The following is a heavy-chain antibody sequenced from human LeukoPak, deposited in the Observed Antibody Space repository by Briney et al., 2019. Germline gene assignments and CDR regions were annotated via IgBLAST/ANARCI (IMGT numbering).Heavy chain of an antibody. D-gene: IGHD4-17*01. CDR3: ARGDFHDDYGDYPFDY. CDR1: GGTFSSYA. V-gene: IGHV1-69*05. CDR2: IIPIFGTA. Sequence: SVKVSCKASGGTFSSYAISWVRQAPGQGLEWMGRIIPIFGTANYAQKFQGRVTITTDESTSTAYMELSSLRSEDTAVYYCARGDFHDDYGDYPFDYWGQGTLVTVSS. J-gene: IGHJ4*02.